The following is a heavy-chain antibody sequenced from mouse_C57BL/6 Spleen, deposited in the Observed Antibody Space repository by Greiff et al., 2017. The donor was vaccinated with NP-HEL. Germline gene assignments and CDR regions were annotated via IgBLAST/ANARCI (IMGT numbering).Heavy chain of an antibody. V-gene: IGHV1-81*01. Sequence: VQGVEPGAELARPGASVKLSCKASGYTFTSYGISWVKQRTGQGLEWIGEIYPRSGNTYYNEKFKGKATLTADKSSSTAYMELRSLTSEDSAVYLCARNYDYFAYWGQGTLVTVSA. D-gene: IGHD2-4*01. CDR1: GYTFTSYG. J-gene: IGHJ3*01. CDR2: IYPRSGNT. CDR3: ARNYDYFAY.